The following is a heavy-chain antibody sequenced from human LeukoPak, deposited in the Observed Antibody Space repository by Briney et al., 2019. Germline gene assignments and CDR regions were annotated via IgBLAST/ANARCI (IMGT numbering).Heavy chain of an antibody. D-gene: IGHD3-22*01. CDR2: ISSSGSTI. CDR3: ARKGGYSSGYYY. CDR1: GFTFSSYE. V-gene: IGHV3-48*03. Sequence: GGSLRLSCAASGFTFSSYEMNWVRQAPGKGLEWVSYISSSGSTIYYADSVKGRFTISRDNAKNSLYLQMNSLRVEDTAVYYCARKGGYSSGYYYWGQGTLVTVSS. J-gene: IGHJ4*02.